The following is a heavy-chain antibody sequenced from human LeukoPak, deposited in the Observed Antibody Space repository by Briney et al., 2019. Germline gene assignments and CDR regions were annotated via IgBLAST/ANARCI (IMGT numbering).Heavy chain of an antibody. CDR3: ARVAYYDSSGYSIFDY. Sequence: SETLSLTCTVSGGSISSGSYYWSWIRQPAGKGLEWIRRIYTSGSTNYNPSLKSRVTISVDTSKNQFSLKLSSVTAADTAVYYCARVAYYDSSGYSIFDYWGQGTLVTVSS. V-gene: IGHV4-61*02. CDR1: GGSISSGSYY. D-gene: IGHD3-22*01. J-gene: IGHJ4*02. CDR2: IYTSGST.